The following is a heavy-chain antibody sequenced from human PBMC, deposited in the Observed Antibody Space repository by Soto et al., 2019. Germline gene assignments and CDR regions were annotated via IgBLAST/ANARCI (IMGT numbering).Heavy chain of an antibody. Sequence: EVQLVESGGGLVKPGGSLRLSCAASGFTFSSYSMNWVRQAPGKGLEWVSSISSSSSYIYYADSVKGRFTISRDNAKNSLYLQMNSLRAEDTAVYYCARAYDYGDTGLDYWGQGTLVTVSS. CDR1: GFTFSSYS. V-gene: IGHV3-21*01. CDR2: ISSSSSYI. J-gene: IGHJ4*02. D-gene: IGHD4-17*01. CDR3: ARAYDYGDTGLDY.